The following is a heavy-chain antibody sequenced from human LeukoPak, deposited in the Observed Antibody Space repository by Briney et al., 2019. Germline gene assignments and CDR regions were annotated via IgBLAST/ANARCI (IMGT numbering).Heavy chain of an antibody. Sequence: GGSLRLSCAASGLTFSRCAMNWVRQAPGKGLEWVSGITYNGGGTYYADSVKGRFTIYRDNFKNTLYLQMNSLRGDDTAVYYCAKDFCCNPTSGVYFDYWGQGILVTVSS. V-gene: IGHV3-23*01. CDR3: AKDFCCNPTSGVYFDY. J-gene: IGHJ4*02. CDR1: GLTFSRCA. CDR2: ITYNGGGT. D-gene: IGHD2-8*01.